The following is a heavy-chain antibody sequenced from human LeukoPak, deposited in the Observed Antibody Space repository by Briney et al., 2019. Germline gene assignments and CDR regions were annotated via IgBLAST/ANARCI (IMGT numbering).Heavy chain of an antibody. CDR1: GFTFSNFA. Sequence: GGSLRLSCAASGFTFSNFAMSWVRQAPGKGLEWVSPISSSGGTTYYADSVKGRFTISRDNAKNSLYLQMNSLRAEDTAVYYCARDDGLGTIHDYWGQGTLVTVSS. CDR2: ISSSGGTT. J-gene: IGHJ4*02. V-gene: IGHV3-23*01. D-gene: IGHD3-3*01. CDR3: ARDDGLGTIHDY.